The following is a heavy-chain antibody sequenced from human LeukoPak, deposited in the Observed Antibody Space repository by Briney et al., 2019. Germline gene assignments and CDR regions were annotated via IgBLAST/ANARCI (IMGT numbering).Heavy chain of an antibody. CDR3: ARAGGIRLGY. V-gene: IGHV4-34*01. Sequence: PSETLSLTCAVYGGSFSGYYWSWIRQPLGKGLEWIGEINHSGSTNYNPSLKSRVTISVDTSKNQFSLKLSSVTAADTAVYYCARAGGIRLGYWGQGTLVTVSS. CDR1: GGSFSGYY. D-gene: IGHD1-14*01. J-gene: IGHJ4*02. CDR2: INHSGST.